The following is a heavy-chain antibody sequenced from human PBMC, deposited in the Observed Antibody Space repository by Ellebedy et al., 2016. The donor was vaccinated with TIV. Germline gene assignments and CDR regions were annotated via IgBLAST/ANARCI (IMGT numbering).Heavy chain of an antibody. CDR3: ARHRLRYFDWFES. CDR2: IDPTDSYT. D-gene: IGHD3-9*01. CDR1: GSSFPTYW. V-gene: IGHV5-10-1*01. J-gene: IGHJ5*01. Sequence: GESLKISCNGSGSSFPTYWISWVRQMPGQGLEWMGKIDPTDSYTNYSPSFQGHVTISVDRSIGTAYLQWGSLKASDTAMYYCARHRLRYFDWFESWGQGTLVTVSS.